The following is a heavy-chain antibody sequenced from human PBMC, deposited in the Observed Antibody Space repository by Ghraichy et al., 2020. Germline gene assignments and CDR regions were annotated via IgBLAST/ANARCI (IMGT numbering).Heavy chain of an antibody. Sequence: GGSLRLSCAASGFTFANAWISWVRQVPGKGLEWVGRIKSNSDGGTPDYAAPVKGRFTISGDDSKDTLYLIMNDLRIEDTAVYYCTKEVLWCGDAVYIRLFEYWGQGTLVTVAS. D-gene: IGHD3-10*01. CDR2: IKSNSDGGTP. J-gene: IGHJ4*02. V-gene: IGHV3-15*01. CDR1: GFTFANAW. CDR3: TKEVLWCGDAVYIRLFEY.